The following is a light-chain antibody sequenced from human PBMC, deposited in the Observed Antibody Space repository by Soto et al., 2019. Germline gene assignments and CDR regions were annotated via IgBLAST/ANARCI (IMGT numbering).Light chain of an antibody. Sequence: EIVLTQSPGTLSLSPGERATLSCRASQSVDSSYLAWYQQKPGQPPRLLIYGASSRATGIPDRFSGSGSGTDFTLTISRLDPEDFAVYYCQQYVGSPSTFGQGTKVEIK. J-gene: IGKJ1*01. CDR2: GAS. CDR3: QQYVGSPST. V-gene: IGKV3-20*01. CDR1: QSVDSSY.